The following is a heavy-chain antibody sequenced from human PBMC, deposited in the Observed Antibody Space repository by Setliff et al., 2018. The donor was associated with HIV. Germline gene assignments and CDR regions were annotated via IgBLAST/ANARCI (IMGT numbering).Heavy chain of an antibody. J-gene: IGHJ4*02. Sequence: PSQTLSLTCAISGDSVLSSRAAWNWIRQSPSGGLEWLGRIYYRSKWYSEYAVSVKSRLTIKPATLENRFSLQLRSVTPEDTAVYFCARDCDPSRYYYLSLFDFWGQGTPVTVSS. V-gene: IGHV6-1*01. D-gene: IGHD3-22*01. CDR3: ARDCDPSRYYYLSLFDF. CDR2: IYYRSKWYS. CDR1: GDSVLSSRAA.